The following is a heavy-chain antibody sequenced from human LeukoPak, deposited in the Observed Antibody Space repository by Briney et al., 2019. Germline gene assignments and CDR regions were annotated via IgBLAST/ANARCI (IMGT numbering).Heavy chain of an antibody. V-gene: IGHV3-48*01. J-gene: IGHJ3*02. CDR3: ARDRDYGDYRSRDDAFDI. D-gene: IGHD4-17*01. CDR1: GFTFSSYS. CDR2: INSSSSTI. Sequence: PGGSLRLSCAASGFTFSSYSMNWVRQAPGKGLEWVSYINSSSSTIYYADSVKGRFTISRDNAKNSLYLQMNSLRAEDTAVYYCARDRDYGDYRSRDDAFDIWGQGTMVTVSS.